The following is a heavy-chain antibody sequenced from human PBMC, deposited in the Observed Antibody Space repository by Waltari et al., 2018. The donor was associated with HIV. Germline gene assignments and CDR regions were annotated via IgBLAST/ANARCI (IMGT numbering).Heavy chain of an antibody. CDR3: ARDRWYYFDTSDYFYDY. Sequence: QVQLVESGGGLVKPGGSLRRSCDASGFTFSDLYMTWLRQVPGKGLEWISYISNSGDIIYYADSVKGRFTISRDNAKNSLYLQMNSLRAEDTAVYYCARDRWYYFDTSDYFYDYWGQGTLVTVSS. D-gene: IGHD3-22*01. V-gene: IGHV3-11*01. CDR1: GFTFSDLY. CDR2: ISNSGDII. J-gene: IGHJ4*02.